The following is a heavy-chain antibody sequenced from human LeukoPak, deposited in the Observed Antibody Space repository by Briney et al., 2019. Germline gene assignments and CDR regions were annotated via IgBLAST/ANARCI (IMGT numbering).Heavy chain of an antibody. CDR1: GYSFTTYC. CDR2: IYPGDSDT. V-gene: IGHV5-51*01. D-gene: IGHD1-14*01. CDR3: ARHLRREGPADY. Sequence: AGESLKISCKGSGYSFTTYCIGWVRQMPGKGLEWMGVIYPGDSDTRYSPSFQGQVTISVDKSINAAYLQWNSLKASDTAMYYCARHLRREGPADYWGQGTLVTVSS. J-gene: IGHJ4*02.